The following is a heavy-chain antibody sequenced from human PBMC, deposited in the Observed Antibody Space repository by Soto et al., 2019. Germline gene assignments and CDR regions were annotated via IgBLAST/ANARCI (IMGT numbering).Heavy chain of an antibody. J-gene: IGHJ6*02. CDR2: ISGSAGST. V-gene: IGHV3-23*01. Sequence: GGSLRLSCAASGFTFSSYAMSWVRQAPGKGLEWVSAISGSAGSTYYAASVKGRFTISRDNTKNTLYLQMNILRAEDTAVYYGANARGYSGYAGYYYYGMDVWGQGTTVTVSS. D-gene: IGHD5-12*01. CDR1: GFTFSSYA. CDR3: ANARGYSGYAGYYYYGMDV.